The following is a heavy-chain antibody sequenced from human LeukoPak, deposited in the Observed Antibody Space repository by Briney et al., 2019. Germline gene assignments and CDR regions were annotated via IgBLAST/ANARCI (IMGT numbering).Heavy chain of an antibody. CDR3: AKEESPNYYDS. D-gene: IGHD3-22*01. J-gene: IGHJ4*02. CDR2: INQEGSER. Sequence: GGSLRLSCAASAFTFSSYSMNWVRQAPGKGLEWVGNINQEGSERNHGDSVNGRFTISRDSAENSLYLQMNSLRAEDTAVYYCAKEESPNYYDSWGQGTLVTVSS. V-gene: IGHV3-7*01. CDR1: AFTFSSYS.